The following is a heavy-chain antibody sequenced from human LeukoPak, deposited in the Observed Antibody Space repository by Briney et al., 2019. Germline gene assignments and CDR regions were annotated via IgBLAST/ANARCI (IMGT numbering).Heavy chain of an antibody. V-gene: IGHV4-59*01. CDR2: FYNSGST. D-gene: IGHD6-19*01. CDR3: ACTQQWLAFDY. J-gene: IGHJ4*02. CDR1: GGSISRYH. Sequence: SETLSLTCTVSGGSISRYHWSWIRQPPGKGLEWIGCFYNSGSTNYNPSLKSRVTASIDPSKNEFSLRLNSVTAADTAVYYCACTQQWLAFDYWAREFWSPSPQ.